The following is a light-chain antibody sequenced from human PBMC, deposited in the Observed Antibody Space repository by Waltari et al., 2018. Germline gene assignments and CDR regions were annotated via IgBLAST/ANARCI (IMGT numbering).Light chain of an antibody. CDR1: SGHSSNV. CDR2: VNSDGSH. Sequence: QLVLTQLPSASASLGASVKLTCTLSSGHSSNVIAWLQQRPEKGPRYLMKVNSDGSHSKGDEIPDRFSGSSSGAERYLTISSLQSEDEGDYYCQTGGHGTWVFGGGTKLTVL. V-gene: IGLV4-69*01. J-gene: IGLJ3*02. CDR3: QTGGHGTWV.